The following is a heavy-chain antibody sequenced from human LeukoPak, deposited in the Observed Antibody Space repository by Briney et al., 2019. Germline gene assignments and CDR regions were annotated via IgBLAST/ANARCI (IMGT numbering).Heavy chain of an antibody. J-gene: IGHJ3*02. V-gene: IGHV1-46*01. CDR1: GYTFTSYY. D-gene: IGHD3-10*01. CDR2: INPSGGST. CDR3: ARERGDPYYYGSGSWDDAFDI. Sequence: ASVKVSCKASGYTFTSYYMHWVRQAPGQGLEWMGIINPSGGSTSYAQKFQGRVTMTRDMSTSTVYMELSSLRSEDTAVYYCARERGDPYYYGSGSWDDAFDIWGQGTMVTVSS.